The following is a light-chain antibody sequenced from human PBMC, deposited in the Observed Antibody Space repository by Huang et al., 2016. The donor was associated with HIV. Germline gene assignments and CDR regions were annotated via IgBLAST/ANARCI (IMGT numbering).Light chain of an antibody. CDR3: QQSYGIPRT. Sequence: DIQMTQSPSSLSASVGDTVIITCRASQNISKYLNWYQQVSGRAPKLLIYGTSNLQRGVSLMRFSGRASGTDFTLTITSRQPEDAATYFCQQSYGIPRTFGLGT. CDR2: GTS. J-gene: IGKJ2*01. V-gene: IGKV1-39*01. CDR1: QNISKY.